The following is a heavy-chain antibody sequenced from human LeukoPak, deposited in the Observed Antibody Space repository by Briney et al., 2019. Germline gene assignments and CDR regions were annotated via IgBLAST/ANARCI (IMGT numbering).Heavy chain of an antibody. CDR3: ARVRKYYYDSSGYPTDTYGMDV. J-gene: IGHJ6*02. CDR1: GGSFSGYY. Sequence: PSETLSLTCAVYGGSFSGYYWSWIRQPPGKGLEWIGEINHSGSTNYNPSLKSRVTISVDTSKNQFSLKLSSVTAADTAVYYCARVRKYYYDSSGYPTDTYGMDVWGQGTTVTVSS. V-gene: IGHV4-34*01. D-gene: IGHD3-22*01. CDR2: INHSGST.